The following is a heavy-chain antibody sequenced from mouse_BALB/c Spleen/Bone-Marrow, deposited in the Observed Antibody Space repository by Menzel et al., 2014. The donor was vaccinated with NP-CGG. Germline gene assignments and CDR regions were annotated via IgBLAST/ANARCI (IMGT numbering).Heavy chain of an antibody. J-gene: IGHJ1*01. V-gene: IGHV5-6-3*01. CDR1: GFTFSSYG. CDR2: INNNGGST. CDR3: ARVYGWYFDV. D-gene: IGHD1-1*01. Sequence: EVQLVESGGGLVQPGGPLKLSCVASGFTFSSYGMSWVRQTPDKRLELVATINNNGGSTYYPDSVKGQFTISRDNAKNTLYLQMSSLKSEDTAMYYCARVYGWYFDVWGAGTTVTVSS.